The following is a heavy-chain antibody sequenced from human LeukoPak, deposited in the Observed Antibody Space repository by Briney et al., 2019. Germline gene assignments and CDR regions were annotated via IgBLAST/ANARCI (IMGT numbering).Heavy chain of an antibody. D-gene: IGHD2-8*02. CDR3: TNIHHDDTGGLEH. Sequence: PGRSLRLSCAASGFTFSNYAMSWVRQAPGKGLEWVSTTSSSGASTYYADSVKGRFTISRDNSKSTLYLQMNSLRAEDTAVYYCTNIHHDDTGGLEHWGQGTLVTVSS. CDR1: GFTFSNYA. CDR2: TSSSGAST. V-gene: IGHV3-23*01. J-gene: IGHJ1*01.